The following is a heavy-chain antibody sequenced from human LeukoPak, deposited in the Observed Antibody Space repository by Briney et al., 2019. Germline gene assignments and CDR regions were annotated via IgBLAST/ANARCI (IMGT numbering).Heavy chain of an antibody. CDR3: ARGAYYGDYLWGDYYYYYYMDV. Sequence: PSETLSLTCTVSGGSISSYYWSWIRQPPGKGLEWIGYIYYSGSTNYNPSLKSRVTISVDTSKNQFSLKLSSVTAADTAVYYCARGAYYGDYLWGDYYYYYYMDVWGKGTTVTISS. J-gene: IGHJ6*03. V-gene: IGHV4-59*01. D-gene: IGHD4-17*01. CDR1: GGSISSYY. CDR2: IYYSGST.